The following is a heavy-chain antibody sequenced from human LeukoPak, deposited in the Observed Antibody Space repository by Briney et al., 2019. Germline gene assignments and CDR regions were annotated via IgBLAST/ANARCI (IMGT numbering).Heavy chain of an antibody. CDR2: IYYSGST. D-gene: IGHD2-8*01. V-gene: IGHV4-39*07. J-gene: IGHJ4*02. CDR3: ARDRLMVYAIPNYFDY. CDR1: GGSISSSSYY. Sequence: SETLSLTCTVSGGSISSSSYYWGWIRQPPGKGLEWIGSIYYSGSTYYNPSLKSRVTISVDTSKNQFSLKLSSVTAADTAVYYCARDRLMVYAIPNYFDYWGQGTLVTVSS.